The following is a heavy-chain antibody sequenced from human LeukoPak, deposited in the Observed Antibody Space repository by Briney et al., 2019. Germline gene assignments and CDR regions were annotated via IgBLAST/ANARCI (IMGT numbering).Heavy chain of an antibody. Sequence: PGGSLRLSCAASGLTFSSYAMSWVRQAPGKGLEWVSTISGSGGTTYYADSVKGRFTISRDNSKNTLYLQMNSLRAEDTAVYYCAKEDLVVVNEPYFDYWGQGTLVTVSS. J-gene: IGHJ4*02. CDR3: AKEDLVVVNEPYFDY. CDR2: ISGSGGTT. D-gene: IGHD3-22*01. CDR1: GLTFSSYA. V-gene: IGHV3-23*01.